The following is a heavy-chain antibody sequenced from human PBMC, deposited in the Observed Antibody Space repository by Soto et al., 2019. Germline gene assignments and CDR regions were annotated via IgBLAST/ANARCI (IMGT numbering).Heavy chain of an antibody. CDR2: IFSNDAK. Sequence: QVTLKESGPVLVKPTETLTLTCTVSGFSLSNARMSVSWIRQPPGKALEWLAHIFSNDAKSYSASLKSRLTTAKDTSKSQVVLTMTTMDPVDTATYYFARIRGWGWLGPNDYWGQGTLVTVSS. D-gene: IGHD3-10*01. CDR3: ARIRGWGWLGPNDY. V-gene: IGHV2-26*01. CDR1: GFSLSNARMS. J-gene: IGHJ4*02.